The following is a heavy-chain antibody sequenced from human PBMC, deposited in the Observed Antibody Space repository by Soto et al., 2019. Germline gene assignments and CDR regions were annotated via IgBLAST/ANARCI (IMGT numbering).Heavy chain of an antibody. CDR2: INHSGST. CDR1: GGSFSGYY. Sequence: PSETLSLTCAVYGGSFSGYYWSWIRQPPGKGLEWIGEINHSGSTNYNPSLKSRVTISVDKSKNQFSLKLMSLSAADTAVYYCGRLEGLAKISYYFDYWGQGALVTVSS. D-gene: IGHD3-9*01. J-gene: IGHJ4*02. V-gene: IGHV4-34*01. CDR3: GRLEGLAKISYYFDY.